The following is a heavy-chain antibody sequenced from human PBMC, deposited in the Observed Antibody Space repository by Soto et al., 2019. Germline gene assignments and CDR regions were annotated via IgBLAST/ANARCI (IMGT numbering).Heavy chain of an antibody. D-gene: IGHD3-3*02. CDR2: IKKDGSEK. V-gene: IGHV3-7*05. CDR1: GFTFSNYW. J-gene: IGHJ6*02. CDR3: AAILGMDV. Sequence: EVQLVESGGGLVQPGGSLRLSCAVSGFTFSNYWMSWVRQAPGKELEWVSNIKKDGSEKYYVDSVKGRFIISRDNGKKSLYLQMNDLRAEDTAVYYCAAILGMDVWGQGTKVTVSS.